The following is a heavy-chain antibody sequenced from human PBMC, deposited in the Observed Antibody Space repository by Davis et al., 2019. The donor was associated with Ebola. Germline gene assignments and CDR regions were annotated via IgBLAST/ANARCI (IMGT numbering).Heavy chain of an antibody. V-gene: IGHV7-4-1*02. CDR2: INTNTGNP. Sequence: ASVKVSCKASGYTFTSYAMNWVRQAPGQGLEWMGWINTNTGNPTYAQGFTGRFVFSLDTSVSTAYLQISSLKAEDTAVYYCAREDLRVIPWDAFDIWGQGTMVTVSS. CDR1: GYTFTSYA. J-gene: IGHJ3*02. CDR3: AREDLRVIPWDAFDI. D-gene: IGHD4-23*01.